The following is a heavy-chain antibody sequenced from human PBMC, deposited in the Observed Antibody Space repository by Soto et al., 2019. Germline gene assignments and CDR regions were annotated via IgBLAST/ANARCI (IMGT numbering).Heavy chain of an antibody. D-gene: IGHD2-15*01. V-gene: IGHV3-13*01. J-gene: IGHJ3*02. CDR2: IGTAGDT. CDR1: GFTFSSYD. Sequence: GGSLRLSCAASGFTFSSYDMHWVRQATGKGLEWVSAIGTAGDTYYPGSVKGRFTISRENAKNSLYLQMNSLGAGDTAVYYCARGRAIGYCSGGSCYGPADAFDIWGQGTMVTVS. CDR3: ARGRAIGYCSGGSCYGPADAFDI.